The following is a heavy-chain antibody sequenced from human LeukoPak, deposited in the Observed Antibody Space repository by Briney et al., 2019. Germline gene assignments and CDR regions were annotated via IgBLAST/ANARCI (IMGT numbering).Heavy chain of an antibody. CDR1: GASISRDTYF. D-gene: IGHD6-19*01. CDR2: IDSSGTT. V-gene: IGHV4-39*02. CDR3: ARGVGSGLVRYYYYGMDV. Sequence: SETLSLTCTVSGASISRDTYFWGWIRQSPEKGLEWIGSIDSSGTTHYNSSLKSRVIISVDTSKNQVSLNLTSVTFADTAVYYCARGVGSGLVRYYYYGMDVWGQGTTVTVSS. J-gene: IGHJ6*02.